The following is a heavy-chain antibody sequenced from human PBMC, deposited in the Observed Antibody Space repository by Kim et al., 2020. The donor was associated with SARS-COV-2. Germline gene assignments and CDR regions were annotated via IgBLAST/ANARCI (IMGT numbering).Heavy chain of an antibody. CDR2: INTNTGNP. D-gene: IGHD3-3*01. J-gene: IGHJ5*02. CDR3: ARDSLRFLLSKENNWFDP. Sequence: ASVKVSCKASGYTFTSYAMNWVRQAPGQGLEWMGWINTNTGNPTYAQGFTGRFVFSLDTSVSTAYLQISSLKAEDTAVYYCARDSLRFLLSKENNWFDPWGQGTLVTVSS. V-gene: IGHV7-4-1*02. CDR1: GYTFTSYA.